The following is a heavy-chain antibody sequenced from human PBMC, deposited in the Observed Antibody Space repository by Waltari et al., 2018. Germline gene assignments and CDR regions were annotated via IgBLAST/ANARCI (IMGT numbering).Heavy chain of an antibody. J-gene: IGHJ6*02. D-gene: IGHD4-17*01. Sequence: QVQLQESGPGLVKPSETLSLPCAVSVYSISSGSYWGWIRKPPGKGLEGIGSIYHSGSTYYNPALKTRCTISVDTSKNQFSLKLRSVTAADTAVYYCAGTTVTTFYYYYYGMDVWGQGTTVTVSS. CDR3: AGTTVTTFYYYYYGMDV. V-gene: IGHV4-38-2*01. CDR2: IYHSGST. CDR1: VYSISSGSY.